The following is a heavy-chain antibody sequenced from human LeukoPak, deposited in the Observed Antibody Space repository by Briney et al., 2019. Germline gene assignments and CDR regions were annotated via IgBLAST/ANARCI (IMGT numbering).Heavy chain of an antibody. CDR2: ISAYNGNT. D-gene: IGHD2-2*01. J-gene: IGHJ4*02. CDR3: ARARPGAYCGTTSCFSDY. CDR1: GYIFTSYG. Sequence: ASVKVSCKASGYIFTSYGISWVRQGPGQGLEWVGWISAYNGNTKCAPTLQDRVTMTTDTSTATAYMELRSLRLNDTAVYFCARARPGAYCGTTSCFSDYWGQGTLVTVSS. V-gene: IGHV1-18*01.